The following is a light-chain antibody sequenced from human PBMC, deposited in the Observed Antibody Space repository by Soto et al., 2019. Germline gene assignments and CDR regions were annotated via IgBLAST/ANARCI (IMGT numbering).Light chain of an antibody. J-gene: IGLJ3*02. CDR1: SSDIGRYNL. Sequence: QSALTQPASVSGSPGQSITISCTGTSSDIGRYNLVSWYQQHPGKPPKLMIYEATKRPSGVSNRFSGSKSGNTASLTISGLQAEDEGDYSSSLYASTNTFMFGGGTKLTVL. CDR2: EAT. CDR3: SLYASTNTFM. V-gene: IGLV2-23*02.